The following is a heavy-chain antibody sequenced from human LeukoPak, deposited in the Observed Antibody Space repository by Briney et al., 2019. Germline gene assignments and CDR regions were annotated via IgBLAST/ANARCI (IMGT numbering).Heavy chain of an antibody. CDR1: GGNFRNYG. J-gene: IGHJ4*02. CDR2: MLPIFGTA. D-gene: IGHD6-13*01. Sequence: GASVKVSCKASGGNFRNYGFHWVRQAPGQGLEWMGGMLPIFGTANYAQKFQGRVTITADESSNTASLDLSSLTSEDTAVYCCATDPNPYSSTSGYFDFWGQGTLVTVSS. V-gene: IGHV1-69*13. CDR3: ATDPNPYSSTSGYFDF.